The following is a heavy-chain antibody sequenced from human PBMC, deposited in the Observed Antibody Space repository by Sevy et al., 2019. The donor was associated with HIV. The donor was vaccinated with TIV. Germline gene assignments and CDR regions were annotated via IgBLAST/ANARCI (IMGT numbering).Heavy chain of an antibody. J-gene: IGHJ4*02. D-gene: IGHD3-22*01. CDR2: IWNDGSNK. CDR3: AGGCYSNDRCAQRDFDY. Sequence: GGSLRLSCAASGFTFSNYGMNWVRQAPGKGLEWVAVIWNDGSNKYYADSVKGRFTISRDNSKNTMYLQMNSLGVEDMAVYFWAGGCYSNDRCAQRDFDYWGQGTLVTVSS. CDR1: GFTFSNYG. V-gene: IGHV3-33*01.